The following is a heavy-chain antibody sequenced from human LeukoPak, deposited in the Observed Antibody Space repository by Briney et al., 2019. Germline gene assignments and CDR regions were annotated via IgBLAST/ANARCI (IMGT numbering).Heavy chain of an antibody. D-gene: IGHD6-13*01. CDR1: GGSIGRSSYY. CDR2: IYYSGGT. J-gene: IGHJ4*02. CDR3: ARHGSIATGAFTY. Sequence: SETLSLTCSVSGGSIGRSSYYWGWTRQPPGKGLEWIGSIYYSGGTYYNPSLKSRVTISVDTSRNQFSLKLGSVTAADTAVYYCARHGSIATGAFTYWGQGTLVTVSS. V-gene: IGHV4-39*01.